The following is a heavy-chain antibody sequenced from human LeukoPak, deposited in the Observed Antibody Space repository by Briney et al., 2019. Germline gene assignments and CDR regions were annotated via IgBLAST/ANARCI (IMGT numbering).Heavy chain of an antibody. D-gene: IGHD1-26*01. J-gene: IGHJ4*02. Sequence: ESLSLNPIVASGSSSSYYWSWIRQPAGKRLEWIGRIYTSGSTNYNPSLKSRVTMSVDTSKNQFSLKLSSVTAADTAVYYYARESYRGSYYSPYDYWGQGTLVTVSS. CDR2: IYTSGST. CDR1: SGSSSSYY. V-gene: IGHV4-4*07. CDR3: ARESYRGSYYSPYDY.